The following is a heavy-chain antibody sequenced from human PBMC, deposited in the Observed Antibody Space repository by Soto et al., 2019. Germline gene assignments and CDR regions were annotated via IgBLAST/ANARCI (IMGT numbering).Heavy chain of an antibody. CDR3: ARDLLGYHYGMDV. CDR2: ISSTTNYI. V-gene: IGHV3-21*04. J-gene: IGHJ6*02. CDR1: GFTFTRYS. D-gene: IGHD2-21*01. Sequence: PGGSLRLSCAASGFTFTRYSMNWVRQAPGKGLEWASSISSTTNYIYYGDSMKGRFTISRDNAKNSLYLEMNSLRDEDTAVYYCARDLLGYHYGMDVWGQGTTVTVSS.